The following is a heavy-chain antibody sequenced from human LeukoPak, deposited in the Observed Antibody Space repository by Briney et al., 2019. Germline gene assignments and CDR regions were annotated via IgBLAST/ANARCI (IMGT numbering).Heavy chain of an antibody. Sequence: GGSLRLSCAASGFIFTNYAMSWVRQAPGKGLEWVSGISISGSVTYYADSVKGRFSISRDNSKNILYLQMNSLRAEDTAVYYCAKFRPRFLEALFDYWGQGTLVTVSS. V-gene: IGHV3-23*01. D-gene: IGHD3-3*01. CDR3: AKFRPRFLEALFDY. CDR2: ISISGSVT. J-gene: IGHJ4*02. CDR1: GFIFTNYA.